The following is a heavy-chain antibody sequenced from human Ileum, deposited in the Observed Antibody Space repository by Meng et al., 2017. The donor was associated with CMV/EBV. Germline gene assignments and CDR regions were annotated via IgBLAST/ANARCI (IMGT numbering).Heavy chain of an antibody. CDR3: ARDTPHNAFEP. CDR1: GFTFRSYT. D-gene: IGHD2-15*01. V-gene: IGHV3-74*01. J-gene: IGHJ5*02. Sequence: GESLKISCAASGFTFRSYTMNWVRQPQGGGLVWLSRIDNEGSGAIYADSVRGRFTVSRDNARNKVYLQMNNLRDEDTAVYYCARDTPHNAFEPWGHGTLVTVSS. CDR2: IDNEGSGA.